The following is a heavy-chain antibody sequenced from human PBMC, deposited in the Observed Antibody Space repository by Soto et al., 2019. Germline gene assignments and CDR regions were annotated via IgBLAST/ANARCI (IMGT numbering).Heavy chain of an antibody. Sequence: QITLKESGPTMVKPTQTLTLTCTFSGFSLSTSGVGVGWIRQPPGKALEWLARIYWDDDKRYSPSLKSKLTITKDTSKNQVVLTMTHMDPVDTATYCCAHSITLIGVEVWGQGTTVTVSS. J-gene: IGHJ6*02. CDR1: GFSLSTSGVG. CDR3: AHSITLIGVEV. CDR2: IYWDDDK. V-gene: IGHV2-5*02. D-gene: IGHD3-22*01.